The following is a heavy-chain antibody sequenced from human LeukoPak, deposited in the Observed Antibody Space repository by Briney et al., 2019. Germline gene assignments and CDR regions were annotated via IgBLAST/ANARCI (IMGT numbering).Heavy chain of an antibody. D-gene: IGHD2-2*01. CDR3: ARDGWIGYCSSTSCYDYYMDV. CDR1: GFTFDDYG. V-gene: IGHV3-20*04. J-gene: IGHJ6*03. Sequence: GGSLRLSCAASGFTFDDYGMSWVRQAPGKGLEWVSGINWNGGSIGYADSVKGRFTISRDNAKNSLYLQMNSLRAEDTALYYCARDGWIGYCSSTSCYDYYMDVWGKGTTATVSS. CDR2: INWNGGSI.